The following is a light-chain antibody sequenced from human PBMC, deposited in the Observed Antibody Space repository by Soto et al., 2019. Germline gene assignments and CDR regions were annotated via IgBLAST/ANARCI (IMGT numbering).Light chain of an antibody. CDR2: TTS. CDR1: QNIDIY. V-gene: IGKV1-39*01. J-gene: IGKJ2*01. CDR3: QLSYISPPD. Sequence: DVQMTQSPSSLSASVGDRVTITCRASQNIDIYLNWYQQKPGRPPTLLIYTTSRLQSGVPTRFRGSRSGTVFPLPIRKVQPEEFATCSGQLSYISPPDFGQGTK.